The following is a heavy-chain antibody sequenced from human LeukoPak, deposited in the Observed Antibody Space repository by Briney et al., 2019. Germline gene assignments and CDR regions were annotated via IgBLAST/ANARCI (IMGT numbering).Heavy chain of an antibody. V-gene: IGHV1-69*05. CDR3: AKGGESAVLELLSQYNGFDP. Sequence: GSSVNVSCQASGGTFRSYALRWLRQAPGQGLAWMGGIIPIFGTANYEQKFQDRVQLTTKESTRPAHLELSSMSSEDTAVYYCAKGGESAVLELLSQYNGFDPWGQGTLVTVSS. CDR1: GGTFRSYA. D-gene: IGHD3-10*01. J-gene: IGHJ5*02. CDR2: IIPIFGTA.